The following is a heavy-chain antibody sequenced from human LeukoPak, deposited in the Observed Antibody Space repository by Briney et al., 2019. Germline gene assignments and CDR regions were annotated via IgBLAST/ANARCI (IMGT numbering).Heavy chain of an antibody. Sequence: GGSLRLSCTVSGFTLSSYEMTWFRQAPGKGLEWVSSIGYGGADSHYADSVKGRFTISRDNSKNTLYLQLSSLRADDTAVYYCTNVWGVVVAARFWGKGTTVTVSS. CDR2: IGYGGADS. CDR3: TNVWGVVVAARF. CDR1: GFTLSSYE. V-gene: IGHV3-23*01. D-gene: IGHD2-15*01. J-gene: IGHJ6*04.